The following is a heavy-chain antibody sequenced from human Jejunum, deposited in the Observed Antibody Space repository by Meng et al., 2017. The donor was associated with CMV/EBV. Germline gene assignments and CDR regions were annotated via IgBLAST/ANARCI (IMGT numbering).Heavy chain of an antibody. CDR1: GFTFSSYG. CDR2: IGVAGDT. Sequence: AASGFTFSSYGMHWVRQATGKGLEWVSTIGVAGDTYYVGSVKGRFTISRETAKNSLYLQMNSLRAGDTAVYYCSRVHPYYFGMDVWGQGTTVTVSS. CDR3: SRVHPYYFGMDV. V-gene: IGHV3-13*01. J-gene: IGHJ6*02.